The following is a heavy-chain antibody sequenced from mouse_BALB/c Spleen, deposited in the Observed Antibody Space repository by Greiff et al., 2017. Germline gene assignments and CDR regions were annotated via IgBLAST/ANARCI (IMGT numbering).Heavy chain of an antibody. CDR1: GFAFSSYD. CDR2: ISSGGGST. V-gene: IGHV5-12-1*01. Sequence: EVHLVESGGGLVKPGGSLKLSCAASGFAFSSYDMSWVRQTPEKRLEWVAYISSGGGSTYYPDTVKGRFTISRDNAKNTLYLQMSSLKSEDTAMYYCARHPRGYWYFDVWGAGTTVTVSS. J-gene: IGHJ1*01. CDR3: ARHPRGYWYFDV.